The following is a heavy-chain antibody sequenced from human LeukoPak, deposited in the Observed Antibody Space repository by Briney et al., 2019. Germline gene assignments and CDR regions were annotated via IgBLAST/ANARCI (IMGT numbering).Heavy chain of an antibody. Sequence: GGSLRLSCAAPGSTFSSYSMNWVRQAPGKGLEWVSSISSSSSYIYYADSVKGRFTISRDNAKNSLYLQMNSLRAEDTAVYYCAGSSGYYYFDYWGQGTLVTVSS. J-gene: IGHJ4*02. CDR2: ISSSSSYI. D-gene: IGHD3-22*01. V-gene: IGHV3-21*01. CDR1: GSTFSSYS. CDR3: AGSSGYYYFDY.